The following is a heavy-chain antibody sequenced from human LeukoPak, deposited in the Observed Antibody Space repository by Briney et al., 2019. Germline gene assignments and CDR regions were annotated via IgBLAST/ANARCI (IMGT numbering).Heavy chain of an antibody. J-gene: IGHJ4*02. D-gene: IGHD6-13*01. CDR1: GYTFTGHY. V-gene: IGHV1-2*06. CDR2: ITPNTVGT. Sequence: GASMKVSCKASGYTFTGHYMHWVRQAPGQGLEWIGRITPNTVGTNYATEFQGRVTMTSDTSIRTAYMELSRLRSDDTAVYYCARVKEIAAALDYWGQGTLVTVCS. CDR3: ARVKEIAAALDY.